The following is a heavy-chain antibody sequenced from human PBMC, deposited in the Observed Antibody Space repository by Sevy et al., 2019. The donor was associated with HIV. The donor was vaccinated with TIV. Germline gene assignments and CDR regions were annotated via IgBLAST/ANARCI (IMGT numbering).Heavy chain of an antibody. J-gene: IGHJ4*02. V-gene: IGHV4-34*01. D-gene: IGHD2-2*02. CDR2: INHSGST. Sequence: SETLSLTCAVYGGSFSGYYWSWIRQPPGKGLEWIGEINHSGSTNYNPSLKSRVTISVDTSKNQFSLKRSSGTAAETAVYYRARVGVFGSSTSCYTSRKGQAGKFDYWGQGTLVTVSS. CDR1: GGSFSGYY. CDR3: ARVGVFGSSTSCYTSRKGQAGKFDY.